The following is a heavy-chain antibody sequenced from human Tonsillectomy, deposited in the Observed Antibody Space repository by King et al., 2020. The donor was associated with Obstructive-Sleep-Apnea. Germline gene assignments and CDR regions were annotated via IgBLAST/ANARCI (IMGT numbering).Heavy chain of an antibody. CDR3: ARDMSAYDSTSPAY. Sequence: VQLVESGAEVKKPGASVKVSCKASGYTFGGYYIHWVRQAPGQGLEWMGWISPNSGATQYAQKFQDRVTMTRDTSISTAYMDLSRLRSDDTAIYYCARDMSAYDSTSPAYWGQGALVTVSS. V-gene: IGHV1-2*02. CDR2: ISPNSGAT. CDR1: GYTFGGYY. J-gene: IGHJ4*02. D-gene: IGHD3-10*01.